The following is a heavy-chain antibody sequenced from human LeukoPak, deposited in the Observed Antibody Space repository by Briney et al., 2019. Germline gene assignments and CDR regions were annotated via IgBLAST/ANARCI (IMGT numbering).Heavy chain of an antibody. D-gene: IGHD3-3*01. Sequence: KPSETLSLTCTVSGGSISSYYWSWIRQPPGKGLEWIGYIYYSGSTNYNPSLKSRVTISVDTSKNQFSLKLSSVTAADTAVYYCARHNGFWQQTYYFDYWGQGTLVTVSS. J-gene: IGHJ4*02. CDR1: GGSISSYY. CDR3: ARHNGFWQQTYYFDY. V-gene: IGHV4-59*08. CDR2: IYYSGST.